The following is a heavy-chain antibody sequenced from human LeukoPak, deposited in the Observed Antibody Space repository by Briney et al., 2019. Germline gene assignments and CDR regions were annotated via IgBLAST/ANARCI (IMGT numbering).Heavy chain of an antibody. Sequence: GGSLRLSCAASGFTFSSYAMSWVRQAPGKGLEWVSAISGSGGSTYYADSVKGRFTISRDNSKNTLSLQMDSLRAEDTAVYYCAKDFMGLSRFDSWGQGTLVTVSS. CDR3: AKDFMGLSRFDS. J-gene: IGHJ4*02. D-gene: IGHD1-26*01. CDR2: ISGSGGST. V-gene: IGHV3-23*01. CDR1: GFTFSSYA.